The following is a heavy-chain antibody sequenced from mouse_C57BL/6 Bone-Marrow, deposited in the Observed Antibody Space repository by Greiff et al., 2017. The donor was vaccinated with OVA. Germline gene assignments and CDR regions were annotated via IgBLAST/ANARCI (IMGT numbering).Heavy chain of an antibody. D-gene: IGHD4-1*01. V-gene: IGHV1-18*01. J-gene: IGHJ2*01. Sequence: EVQLQESGPELVKPGASVKIPCKASGYTFTDYNMDWVKQSHGKSLEWIGDINPNNGGTIYNQKFKGKATLTVDKSSSTAYMELRSLTSEDTAVYYCARLKLTGTGSYYFDYWGQGTTLTVSS. CDR2: INPNNGGT. CDR1: GYTFTDYN. CDR3: ARLKLTGTGSYYFDY.